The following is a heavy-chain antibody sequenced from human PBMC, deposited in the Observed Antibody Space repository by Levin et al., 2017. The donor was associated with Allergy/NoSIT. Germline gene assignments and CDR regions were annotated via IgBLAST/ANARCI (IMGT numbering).Heavy chain of an antibody. Sequence: SCAASGFTFSSYAMSWVRQAPGKGLEWVSVISGSDGTTDYADSVKGRFSISRDNSKNTLYLQMNSLRAEDTAVYYCAKDSAARPLDPWGQGTPVTVSS. CDR1: GFTFSSYA. V-gene: IGHV3-23*01. CDR2: ISGSDGTT. D-gene: IGHD6-6*01. CDR3: AKDSAARPLDP. J-gene: IGHJ5*02.